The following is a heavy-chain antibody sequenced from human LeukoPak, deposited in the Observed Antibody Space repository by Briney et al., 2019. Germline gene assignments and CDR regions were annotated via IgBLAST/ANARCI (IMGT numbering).Heavy chain of an antibody. D-gene: IGHD3-10*01. Sequence: SETLSLTCTVSGGSISSYYWSWIRQPPGKGLEWIGYIYYSGSTNYNPSLKSRVTISVDTSKNQFSLKLSSVTAADTAVYYCARVHYGSGIDSWGQGTLVTVSS. CDR1: GGSISSYY. CDR2: IYYSGST. CDR3: ARVHYGSGIDS. J-gene: IGHJ4*02. V-gene: IGHV4-59*01.